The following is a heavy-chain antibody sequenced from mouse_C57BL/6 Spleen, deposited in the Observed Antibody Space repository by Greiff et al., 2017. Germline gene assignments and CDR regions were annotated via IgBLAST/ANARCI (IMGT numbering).Heavy chain of an antibody. Sequence: QVQLQQPGAELVKPGASVKLSCKASGYTFTSYWMHWVKQRPGRGLEWIGRIDPNSGGTKYNEKFKSKATLTVDKPSSTAYMQLSSLTSEDAAVYDCASMEGYDGYYGYFDVWGTGTTVTVSS. CDR3: ASMEGYDGYYGYFDV. V-gene: IGHV1-72*01. J-gene: IGHJ1*03. CDR1: GYTFTSYW. D-gene: IGHD2-3*01. CDR2: IDPNSGGT.